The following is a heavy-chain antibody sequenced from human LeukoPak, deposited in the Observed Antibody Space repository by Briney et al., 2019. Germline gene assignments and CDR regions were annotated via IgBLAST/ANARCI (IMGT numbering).Heavy chain of an antibody. CDR3: ARDLGYGRAKYYFDY. J-gene: IGHJ4*02. CDR2: ISSSGSTI. D-gene: IGHD5-18*01. CDR1: GFTFSSYE. Sequence: PGGSLRLSCAASGFTFSSYEMNWVRQAPGKGLEWVSYISSSGSTIYYADSVKGRFTISRDNSKNTLYLQMNSLRAEDTAAYYCARDLGYGRAKYYFDYWGQGTLVTVSS. V-gene: IGHV3-48*03.